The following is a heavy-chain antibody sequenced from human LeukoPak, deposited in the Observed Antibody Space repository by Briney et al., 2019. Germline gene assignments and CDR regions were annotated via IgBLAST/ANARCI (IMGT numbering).Heavy chain of an antibody. CDR3: AGGRYSGYDTSNDY. J-gene: IGHJ4*02. CDR1: GFTFSRHG. CDR2: IRYDGSDR. V-gene: IGHV3-30*02. D-gene: IGHD5-12*01. Sequence: GGSLRLSCAASGFTFSRHGMHWVRQAPGKGLEWVAFIRYDGSDRYFADSVKGRFTISRDNSDNTLDLQMNSLRPEDTAVYYCAGGRYSGYDTSNDYWGQGTLVTVSS.